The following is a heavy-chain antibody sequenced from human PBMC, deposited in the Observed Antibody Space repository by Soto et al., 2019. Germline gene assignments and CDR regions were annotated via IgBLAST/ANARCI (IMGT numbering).Heavy chain of an antibody. V-gene: IGHV1-18*01. CDR2: ISAYNGNT. D-gene: IGHD3-22*01. CDR3: ARETYYYDSSGYPLSNAFDI. J-gene: IGHJ3*02. Sequence: ASGKVSCKASGYTFTSYGISWLRQAPGQGLEWMGWISAYNGNTNYAQKLQGRVTMTTDTSTSTAYMELRSLRSDDTAVYYCARETYYYDSSGYPLSNAFDIWGQGTMVTVSS. CDR1: GYTFTSYG.